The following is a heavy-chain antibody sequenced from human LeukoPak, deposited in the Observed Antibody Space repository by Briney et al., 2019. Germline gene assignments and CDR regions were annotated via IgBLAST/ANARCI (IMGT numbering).Heavy chain of an antibody. Sequence: PGGSLRLSCAASGFSFSVYSLSWVRQAPGKGLEWVANIKEDGNEKHYGDSVKGRFTISRDNAKNSLFLQMKSLRVEDTAVYYCAREMGNTWYYFDYWGQGTLVTVSS. J-gene: IGHJ4*02. CDR3: AREMGNTWYYFDY. V-gene: IGHV3-7*01. CDR2: IKEDGNEK. D-gene: IGHD1/OR15-1a*01. CDR1: GFSFSVYS.